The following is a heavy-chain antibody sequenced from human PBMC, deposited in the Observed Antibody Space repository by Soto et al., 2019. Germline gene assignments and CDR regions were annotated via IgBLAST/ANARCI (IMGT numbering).Heavy chain of an antibody. D-gene: IGHD2-2*01. CDR2: VSYNGRKE. CDR1: GFTFSNYG. V-gene: IGHV3-30*18. Sequence: QVQLVESGGGVVQPGRSLRLSCVASGFTFSNYGMHWVRQAPGKGLEWVALVSYNGRKEYYADSVKGRFSISRDNSKNTLYVQMNTLRDEGTAVYYCAKDSLRGEVPAALNFDYWGRGTLVTVSS. CDR3: AKDSLRGEVPAALNFDY. J-gene: IGHJ4*02.